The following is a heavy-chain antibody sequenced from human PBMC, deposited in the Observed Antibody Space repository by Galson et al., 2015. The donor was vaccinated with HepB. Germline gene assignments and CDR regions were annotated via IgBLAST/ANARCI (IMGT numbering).Heavy chain of an antibody. CDR1: GYSFTSYW. Sequence: QSGAEVKKPGESLRISCKGSGYSFTSYWISWVRQMPGKGLEWMGRIDPSDSYTNYSPSFQGHVTISADKSISTAYLQWSSLKASDTAMYYCAMTTVTTSDQDYWGQGTLVTVSS. D-gene: IGHD4-17*01. CDR2: IDPSDSYT. CDR3: AMTTVTTSDQDY. J-gene: IGHJ4*02. V-gene: IGHV5-10-1*01.